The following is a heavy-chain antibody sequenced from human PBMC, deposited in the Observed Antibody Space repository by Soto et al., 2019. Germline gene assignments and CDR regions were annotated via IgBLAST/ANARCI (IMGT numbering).Heavy chain of an antibody. J-gene: IGHJ5*02. Sequence: SETLSLTCAVSGGSISSGTWWSWVRQPPGRGLEWIGEIYHGGSPNYNPSPKSRVTMSVDKSKNLFSLRLSSVTAADSALYYCARRVPAAPNWFDPWGQGTLVTGS. CDR2: IYHGGSP. CDR1: GGSISSGTW. CDR3: ARRVPAAPNWFDP. V-gene: IGHV4-4*02. D-gene: IGHD2-2*01.